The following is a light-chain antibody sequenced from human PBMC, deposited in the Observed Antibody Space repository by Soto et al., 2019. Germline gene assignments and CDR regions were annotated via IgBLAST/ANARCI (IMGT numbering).Light chain of an antibody. CDR1: QSISSN. CDR3: QQYNNWPTWT. V-gene: IGKV3-15*01. Sequence: EIVVTQSPATLSGSPGERATLSCRASQSISSNLAWYQQKPGQAPRLLIYDASTRATGIPARFSGSGSGTEFTLSISSLQSEDFAVYYCQQYNNWPTWTFGQGTKVDIK. CDR2: DAS. J-gene: IGKJ1*01.